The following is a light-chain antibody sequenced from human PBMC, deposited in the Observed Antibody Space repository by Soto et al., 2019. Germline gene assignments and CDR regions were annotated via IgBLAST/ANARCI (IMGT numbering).Light chain of an antibody. V-gene: IGLV1-51*01. CDR1: SSNIGSNA. J-gene: IGLJ3*02. CDR2: DND. CDR3: GTWDSSLSAWV. Sequence: QSVLTQPPSVSAAPGQRVTISCSGSSSNIGSNAVSWYQHLPGTAPKYVIYDNDKRPSGIPDRFSGSRSGTSATLGITGLQTEDEADYYCGTWDSSLSAWVFGGGTKLTVL.